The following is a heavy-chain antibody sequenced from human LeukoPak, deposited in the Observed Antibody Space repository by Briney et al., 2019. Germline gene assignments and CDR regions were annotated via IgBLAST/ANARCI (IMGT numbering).Heavy chain of an antibody. D-gene: IGHD4/OR15-4a*01. CDR3: AKGIGAFANNWFDP. Sequence: GGSPRLSCAASGFTFDSYAMSWVRQTPGKGLQWVASINTAGDNTYTVNPVKGRFTISRDNLKNTLYLQMNSLRVEDTAIYYCAKGIGAFANNWFDPWGQGTLVTVSS. V-gene: IGHV3-23*01. J-gene: IGHJ5*02. CDR1: GFTFDSYA. CDR2: INTAGDNT.